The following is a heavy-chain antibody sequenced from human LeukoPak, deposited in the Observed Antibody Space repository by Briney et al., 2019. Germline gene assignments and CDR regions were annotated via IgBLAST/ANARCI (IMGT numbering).Heavy chain of an antibody. Sequence: GRSLRLSCAASGFTFSSYGMHWVRQAPGKGLEWVAFIRYDGSNKYYADSVKGRFTISRDNSKNTLYLQMNSLRAEDTAVYYCAKDRTIFGPFPGYWGQGTLVTVSS. V-gene: IGHV3-30*02. D-gene: IGHD3-3*01. CDR1: GFTFSSYG. J-gene: IGHJ4*02. CDR3: AKDRTIFGPFPGY. CDR2: IRYDGSNK.